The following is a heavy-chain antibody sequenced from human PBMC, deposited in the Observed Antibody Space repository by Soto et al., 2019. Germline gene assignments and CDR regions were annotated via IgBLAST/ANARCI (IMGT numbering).Heavy chain of an antibody. CDR3: ARTLWGGVAAAANWFDP. J-gene: IGHJ5*02. CDR1: GYTFTSYY. CDR2: INPSGGST. Sequence: ASVKVSCKASGYTFTSYYMHWVRQAPGQGLEWMGIINPSGGSTSYAQKFQGRVTMTRDTSTSTVYMELSSLRSEDTAVYYCARTLWGGVAAAANWFDPWGQETLVTVSS. D-gene: IGHD6-13*01. V-gene: IGHV1-46*03.